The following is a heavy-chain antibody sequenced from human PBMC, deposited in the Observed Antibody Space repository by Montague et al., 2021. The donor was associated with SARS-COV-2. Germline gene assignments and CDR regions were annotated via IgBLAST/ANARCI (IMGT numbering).Heavy chain of an antibody. CDR3: VRGIEAAGSYYY. CDR1: GDSVSSNSAT. CDR2: TYYRSMWKS. J-gene: IGHJ4*02. Sequence: CAISGDSVSSNSATWNWIRQSPSRGLEWLGRTYYRSMWKSDYARXVKSRIAINPDISKNQFSLQLSSVSPEDTALYYCVRGIEAAGSYYYWGQGTLVTVSS. V-gene: IGHV6-1*01. D-gene: IGHD6-13*01.